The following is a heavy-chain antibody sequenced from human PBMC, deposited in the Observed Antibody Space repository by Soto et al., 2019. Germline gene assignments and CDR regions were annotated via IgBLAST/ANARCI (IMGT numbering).Heavy chain of an antibody. V-gene: IGHV3-7*01. CDR3: ARVSNYYDSSGYSVPWFDP. J-gene: IGHJ5*02. CDR2: LNQDGSEG. D-gene: IGHD3-22*01. CDR1: GFTFRSYW. Sequence: PGGSLRLSCATSGFTFRSYWMSWVRQAPGKGLEWVANLNQDGSEGQYVDSVKGRFTVSRDNAKKSLYLQMNSLRAEDTAVYYCARVSNYYDSSGYSVPWFDPWGQGTLVTVSS.